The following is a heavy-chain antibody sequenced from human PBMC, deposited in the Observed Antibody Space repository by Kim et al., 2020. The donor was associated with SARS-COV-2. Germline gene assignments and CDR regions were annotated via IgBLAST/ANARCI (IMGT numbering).Heavy chain of an antibody. V-gene: IGHV3-13*04. CDR2: IGTAGDT. D-gene: IGHD3-9*01. CDR1: GFTFSSYD. Sequence: GGSLRLSCAASGFTFSSYDMHWVRQATGKGLEWVSAIGTAGDTYYPGSVKGRFTISRENAKNSLYLQMNSLRAGDTAVYYCARGGYYDILTGYYMGAFDIWGQGTMVTVSS. J-gene: IGHJ3*02. CDR3: ARGGYYDILTGYYMGAFDI.